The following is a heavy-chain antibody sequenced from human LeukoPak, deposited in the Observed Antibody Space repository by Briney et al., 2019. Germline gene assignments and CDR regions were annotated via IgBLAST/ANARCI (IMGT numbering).Heavy chain of an antibody. CDR3: ARLGIAAAGKEEYFQH. CDR2: IYYSGST. J-gene: IGHJ1*01. Sequence: SETLSLTCTVSGGSISSYYWSWIRQPPGKGLEWIGYIYYSGSTNYNPSLKSRVTISVDTSKNQFSLKLSSVTAADTAVYYCARLGIAAAGKEEYFQHWGQGTLVTVS. CDR1: GGSISSYY. D-gene: IGHD6-13*01. V-gene: IGHV4-59*08.